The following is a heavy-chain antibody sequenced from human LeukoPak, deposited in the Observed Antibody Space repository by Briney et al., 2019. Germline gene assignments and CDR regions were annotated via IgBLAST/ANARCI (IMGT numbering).Heavy chain of an antibody. Sequence: SETLSLTCSVSGGSISSSSYYWGWIRQPPGKGLEWIGSIYYSGSTYYNPSLKSRVTISVDTSKNQFSLKLSSVTAADTAVYYCARQARWFDPWGQGTLVTVSS. J-gene: IGHJ5*02. CDR2: IYYSGST. CDR3: ARQARWFDP. CDR1: GGSISSSSYY. V-gene: IGHV4-39*01.